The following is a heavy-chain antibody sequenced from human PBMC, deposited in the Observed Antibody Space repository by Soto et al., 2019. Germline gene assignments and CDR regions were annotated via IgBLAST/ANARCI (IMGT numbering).Heavy chain of an antibody. CDR1: GYTFTSYD. J-gene: IGHJ6*03. CDR3: ARGPIFGVAGEPEHYYYYMDV. V-gene: IGHV1-8*01. Sequence: ASVKVSCKASGYTFTSYDINWVRQATGQGLEWMGWMNPNSGNTGYAQKFQGRVTMTRNTSISTAYMELSSLRSEDTAVYYCARGPIFGVAGEPEHYYYYMDVWGKGTTVTVSS. D-gene: IGHD3-3*01. CDR2: MNPNSGNT.